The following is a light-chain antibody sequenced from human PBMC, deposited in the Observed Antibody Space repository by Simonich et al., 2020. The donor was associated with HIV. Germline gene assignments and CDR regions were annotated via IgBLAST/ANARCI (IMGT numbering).Light chain of an antibody. V-gene: IGKV4-1*01. CDR2: WAS. Sequence: DIVMTQSPDSLAVSLGERAAINCKSSQTVLFRSNNKNYLAWYQQKPGQPPKLLIYWASTRESGVPDRVSGSGSGTDFTLTISSLQAEDVAVYYCQQYYGTPYTFGQGTKLEIK. J-gene: IGKJ2*01. CDR3: QQYYGTPYT. CDR1: QTVLFRSNNKNY.